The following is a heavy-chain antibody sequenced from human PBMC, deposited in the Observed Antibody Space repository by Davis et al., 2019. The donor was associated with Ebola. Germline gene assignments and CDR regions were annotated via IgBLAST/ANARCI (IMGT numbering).Heavy chain of an antibody. V-gene: IGHV3-30*03. Sequence: GGSLRLSCVASGFTFSNYWMTWVRQAPGKGLEWVAVISYDGSNKYYADSVKGRFTISRDNSKNTLYLQMNSLRAEDTAVYYCARQTAFDYWGQGTLVTVSS. CDR3: ARQTAFDY. J-gene: IGHJ4*02. CDR2: ISYDGSNK. D-gene: IGHD2-21*02. CDR1: GFTFSNYW.